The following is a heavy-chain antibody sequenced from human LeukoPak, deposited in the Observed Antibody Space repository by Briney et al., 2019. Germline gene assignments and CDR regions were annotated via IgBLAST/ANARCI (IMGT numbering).Heavy chain of an antibody. CDR2: IKQDGSEK. CDR1: GFTFSSYW. D-gene: IGHD2-2*01. V-gene: IGHV3-7*05. Sequence: TGGSLRLSCAASGFTFSSYWMSWVRQAPGKGLEWVATIKQDGSEKYYVDSMKGRFTISRDNAKNSLYLQMNSLRAEDTAVYYCARGAGYCSSTGCYGSDWFDSWGQGALVTVSS. CDR3: ARGAGYCSSTGCYGSDWFDS. J-gene: IGHJ5*01.